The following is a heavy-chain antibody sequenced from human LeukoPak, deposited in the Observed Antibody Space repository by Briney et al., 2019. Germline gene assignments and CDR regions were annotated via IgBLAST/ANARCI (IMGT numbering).Heavy chain of an antibody. V-gene: IGHV4-4*02. D-gene: IGHD7-27*01. CDR2: VYHSGDT. CDR1: GGSISSSNW. CDR3: ARDGHLGYFDY. Sequence: SETLSLTCAVSGGSISSSNWWSWVRQPPGKGLEWIGEVYHSGDTNYNPSLKSRVTISADKSNNLFSLRLSSVIAADTAVYYCARDGHLGYFDYWGQGTLVTVSS. J-gene: IGHJ4*02.